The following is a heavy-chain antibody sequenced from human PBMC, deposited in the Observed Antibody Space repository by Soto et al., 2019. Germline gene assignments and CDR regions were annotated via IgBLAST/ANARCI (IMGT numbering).Heavy chain of an antibody. CDR3: ARIPGYYGSQSYTYFDY. Sequence: SGPTLVNPTQTLTLTCTFSGFSLTTRAMCVSWIRQPPGKALEWLALINWDDDKYYNTSLKTRLTISKDTSKNQVVLTMTDMDPVDTATYYCARIPGYYGSQSYTYFDYWGQGTLVTVSS. CDR2: INWDDDK. V-gene: IGHV2-70*01. J-gene: IGHJ4*02. CDR1: GFSLTTRAMC. D-gene: IGHD3-10*01.